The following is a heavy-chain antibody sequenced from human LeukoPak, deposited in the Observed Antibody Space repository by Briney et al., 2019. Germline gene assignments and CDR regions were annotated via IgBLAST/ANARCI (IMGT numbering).Heavy chain of an antibody. J-gene: IGHJ4*02. V-gene: IGHV4-30-4*08. D-gene: IGHD3-16*01. CDR2: IYYSGST. Sequence: PSETLSLTCTVSGGSISSGDYYWRWIRQPPGKGLEWIGYIYYSGSTYYNPSLKSRVTIPVDTSKNQFSLKLSSVTAADTAVYYCARGVMGDRNDYFDYWGQGTLVTVSS. CDR1: GGSISSGDYY. CDR3: ARGVMGDRNDYFDY.